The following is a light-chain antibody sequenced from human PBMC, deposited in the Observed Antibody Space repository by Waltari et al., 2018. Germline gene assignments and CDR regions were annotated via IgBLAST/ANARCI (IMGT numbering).Light chain of an antibody. CDR2: GAS. CDR1: QTVSSY. V-gene: IGKV3D-15*01. CDR3: QKYDNSPHS. J-gene: IGKJ2*03. Sequence: SQSPATLSLSPGERATLSCRASQTVSSYLAWYQQKPGQAPRLLIYGASTRATGIPGRFSGSGSGTEFTLTITSLEPEDFAVYYCQKYDNSPHSFGQGTKVEI.